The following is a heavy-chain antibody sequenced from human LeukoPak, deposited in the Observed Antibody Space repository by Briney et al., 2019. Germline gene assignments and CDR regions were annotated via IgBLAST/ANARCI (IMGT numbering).Heavy chain of an antibody. J-gene: IGHJ4*02. CDR2: VNHRGMT. CDR3: ARDPTSEISVPHYFDD. Sequence: SETLSLTCAVYDGAFSGYHWNWIRQAPGKGLEWIGEVNHRGMTNYNPSLKSRVIISADTSKKQFYLKLHSVTAADTAIYYCARDPTSEISVPHYFDDWGQGTLVTVSS. D-gene: IGHD5/OR15-5a*01. CDR1: DGAFSGYH. V-gene: IGHV4-34*01.